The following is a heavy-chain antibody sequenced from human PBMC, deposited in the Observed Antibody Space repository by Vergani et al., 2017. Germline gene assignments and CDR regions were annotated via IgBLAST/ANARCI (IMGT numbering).Heavy chain of an antibody. Sequence: QVQLQQWGAGLLKPSETLSLTCAVYGGSFSGYYWSWIRQPPGKGLEWIGEINHSGSTNYNPSLKSRVTISVDTSKNQFSLKLSSVTAADTAVYYCARHDWFGELSRDYWGQGTLVTVSS. CDR1: GGSFSGYY. J-gene: IGHJ4*02. V-gene: IGHV4-34*01. D-gene: IGHD3-10*01. CDR3: ARHDWFGELSRDY. CDR2: INHSGST.